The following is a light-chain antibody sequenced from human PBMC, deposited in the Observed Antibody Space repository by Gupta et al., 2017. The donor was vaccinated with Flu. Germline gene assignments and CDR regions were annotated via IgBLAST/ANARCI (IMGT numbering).Light chain of an antibody. CDR1: QSLVHRNGNIY. CDR2: RVS. J-gene: IGKJ1*01. Sequence: PFTLGQPASISCRSSQSLVHRNGNIYLTWFQQRPDQSPRRLIYRVSNRDSGVPDRFSGSGSGTDFTLKISRVEAEDVGVYYCMQGTYWPTFGQGTKVEIK. CDR3: MQGTYWPT. V-gene: IGKV2-30*02.